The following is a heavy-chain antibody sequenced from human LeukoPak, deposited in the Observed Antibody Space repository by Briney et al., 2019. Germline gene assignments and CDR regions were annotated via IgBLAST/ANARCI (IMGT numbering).Heavy chain of an antibody. Sequence: GGSLRLSCAASGFTFSNHYMDWVRQAPGKGLEWVARTRNKANSYTTEYAASVKGRFTISRDDSKNSLYLQMNSLKTEDTAVYYCARGPDYFDYWGQGTLVTVSS. J-gene: IGHJ4*02. CDR3: ARGPDYFDY. CDR2: TRNKANSYTT. V-gene: IGHV3-72*01. CDR1: GFTFSNHY.